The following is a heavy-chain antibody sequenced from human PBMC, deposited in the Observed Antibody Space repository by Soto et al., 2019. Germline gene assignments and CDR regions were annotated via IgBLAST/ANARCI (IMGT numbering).Heavy chain of an antibody. D-gene: IGHD1-26*01. J-gene: IGHJ5*02. CDR2: SYYRSKWYN. Sequence: PSQTLSLTCAISGDSVSSNSAAWNWIRHSPSRGLEWLGRSYYRSKWYNDYAVSVKSRITINPDTSKNQFSLQLNSVTPEDTAVYYCARFSGSYSYYWLDPWGQGTRVTVSS. CDR1: GDSVSSNSAA. CDR3: ARFSGSYSYYWLDP. V-gene: IGHV6-1*01.